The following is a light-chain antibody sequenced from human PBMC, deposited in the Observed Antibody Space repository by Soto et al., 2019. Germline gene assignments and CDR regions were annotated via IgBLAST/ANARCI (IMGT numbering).Light chain of an antibody. CDR2: DAS. Sequence: DIQMTQSPSTLSASVGDRVTITCRASQSISSWLAWYQQKPGKAPKLLIYDASSLESGVPSRFSGSGSGTEFTLTISSLKPDDFATYYCQQYNTHSFGGGTKVDI. J-gene: IGKJ4*01. CDR1: QSISSW. V-gene: IGKV1-5*01. CDR3: QQYNTHS.